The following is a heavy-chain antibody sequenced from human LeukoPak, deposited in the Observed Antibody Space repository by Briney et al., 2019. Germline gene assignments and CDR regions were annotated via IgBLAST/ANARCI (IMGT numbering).Heavy chain of an antibody. J-gene: IGHJ4*02. CDR1: GYTFTDHW. CDR3: ARNTGGTLTL. CDR2: IDPSDSYT. Sequence: AESLKISCTGSGYTFTDHWISWVRRMPGKGLEWMGRIDPSDSYTQYIPSLQGHVTISTDKSISTAYLQWSSLKASDTAIYYCARNTGGTLTLWGQGTLVTVSS. V-gene: IGHV5-10-1*01. D-gene: IGHD1-14*01.